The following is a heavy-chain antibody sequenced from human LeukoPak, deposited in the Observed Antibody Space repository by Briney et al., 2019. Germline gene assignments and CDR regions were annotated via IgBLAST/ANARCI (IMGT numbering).Heavy chain of an antibody. J-gene: IGHJ4*02. Sequence: PGGSLRLSCAASGFTFSSYGMHWVRQAPGKGLEWVAFIRYDGSNKYYADSVKGRFTISRDNSKNTLYLQMNSLRAEDTAVYYCARDAPITMIVVAYDYWGQGTLVTVSS. CDR3: ARDAPITMIVVAYDY. V-gene: IGHV3-30*02. CDR1: GFTFSSYG. CDR2: IRYDGSNK. D-gene: IGHD3-22*01.